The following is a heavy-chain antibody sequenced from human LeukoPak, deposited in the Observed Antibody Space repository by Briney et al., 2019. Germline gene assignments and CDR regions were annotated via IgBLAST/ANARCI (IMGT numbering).Heavy chain of an antibody. V-gene: IGHV1-18*01. Sequence: ASVKVSCKASGYTFTSYGISWVRQAPGQGLERMGWISAYNGNTNYAQKLQGRVTMTTDTSTSTAYMELRSLRSDDTAVYYCARGQLLWFGERAGYFDYWGQGTLVTVSS. CDR3: ARGQLLWFGERAGYFDY. D-gene: IGHD3-10*01. CDR2: ISAYNGNT. CDR1: GYTFTSYG. J-gene: IGHJ4*02.